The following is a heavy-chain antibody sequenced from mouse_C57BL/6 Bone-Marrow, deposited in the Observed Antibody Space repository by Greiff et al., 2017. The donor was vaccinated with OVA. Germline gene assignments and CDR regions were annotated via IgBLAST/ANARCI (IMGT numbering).Heavy chain of an antibody. Sequence: VQRVESGAELVRPGASVTLSCKASGYTFTDYEMHWVKQTPVHGLEWIGAIDPETGGTAYNQKFKGKAILTADKSSSTAYMELRSLTSEDSAVYYCTRWSRMDYWGQGTSVTVSS. V-gene: IGHV1-15*01. CDR1: GYTFTDYE. CDR2: IDPETGGT. CDR3: TRWSRMDY. J-gene: IGHJ4*01.